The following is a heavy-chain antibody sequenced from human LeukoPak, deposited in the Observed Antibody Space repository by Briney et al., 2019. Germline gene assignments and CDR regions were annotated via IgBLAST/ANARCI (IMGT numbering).Heavy chain of an antibody. CDR2: ISAYNGNT. CDR3: AREGRGRYFDWSPLNWFDP. V-gene: IGHV1-18*01. Sequence: GASVKVSCKASGYTFTSYGISWVRQAPGQGLEWMGWISAYNGNTNYAQKLQGRVTMTTDTSTSTAYMELRSLRSDDTAVYYCAREGRGRYFDWSPLNWFDPWGQGTLVTVSS. J-gene: IGHJ5*02. D-gene: IGHD3-9*01. CDR1: GYTFTSYG.